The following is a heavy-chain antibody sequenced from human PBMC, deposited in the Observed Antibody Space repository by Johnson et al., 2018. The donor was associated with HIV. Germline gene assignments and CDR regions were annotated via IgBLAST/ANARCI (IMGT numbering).Heavy chain of an antibody. CDR3: AKVYSVGATLLAAFDI. CDR1: GFTFSSYD. J-gene: IGHJ3*02. Sequence: VQLVESGGGFVQPGGSLRLSCAASGFTFSSYDMHWVRQSTGKGLEWVSGIGAAGETHYPDPVKGRFTISRDNAKNSLYLQMNSLRVEDTAVYYCAKVYSVGATLLAAFDIWGQGTMVTVSS. CDR2: IGAAGET. V-gene: IGHV3-13*01. D-gene: IGHD1-26*01.